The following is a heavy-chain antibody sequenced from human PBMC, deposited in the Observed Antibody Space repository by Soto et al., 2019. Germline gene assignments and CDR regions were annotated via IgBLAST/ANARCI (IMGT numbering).Heavy chain of an antibody. V-gene: IGHV3-64*01. CDR2: ISSNGGTT. CDR1: GFTFSSYD. J-gene: IGHJ4*02. CDR3: VRRVSGNYDY. Sequence: EVQLAESGGGMVQPGGSLRLSCVASGFTFSSYDMNWVRQAPGKGLEYVSSISSNGGTTYYGNSVKGRFTISRDNSKNTLYLQMGSLRAEDMAAYYCVRRVSGNYDYWGQGTLVTLPS. D-gene: IGHD1-7*01.